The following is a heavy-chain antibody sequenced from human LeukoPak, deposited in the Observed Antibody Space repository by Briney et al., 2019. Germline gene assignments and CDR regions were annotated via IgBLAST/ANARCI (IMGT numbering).Heavy chain of an antibody. CDR1: GGSISSYY. CDR3: ARDQYSGSLDY. CDR2: FYSTGST. J-gene: IGHJ4*01. V-gene: IGHV4-4*07. Sequence: PETLSLTRTVSGGSISSYYGTWIWQPAGKGLEWIGRFYSTGSTNYNPSLKSRVTMSVDTSKNQFSLKLSSVTAADTAVYYCARDQYSGSLDYWGQGTLVTVSS. D-gene: IGHD1-26*01.